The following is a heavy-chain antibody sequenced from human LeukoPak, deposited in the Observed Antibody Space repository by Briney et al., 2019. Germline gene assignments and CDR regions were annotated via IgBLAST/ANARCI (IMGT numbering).Heavy chain of an antibody. CDR1: GGSISSGDYY. D-gene: IGHD3-10*01. Sequence: SQTPSLTCTVSGGSISSGDYYWRWIRQPPGRGLEWIGYIYYSGSTYYNPSLKSRVTISVDTSKNQFSLKLSSVTAADTAVYYCARSMVRGANWFDPWGQGTLVTVSS. V-gene: IGHV4-30-4*01. CDR3: ARSMVRGANWFDP. J-gene: IGHJ5*02. CDR2: IYYSGST.